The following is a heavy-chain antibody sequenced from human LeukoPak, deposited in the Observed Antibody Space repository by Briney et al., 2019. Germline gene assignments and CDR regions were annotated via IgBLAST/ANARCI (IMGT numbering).Heavy chain of an antibody. D-gene: IGHD1-20*01. CDR2: ISSSSTYI. CDR3: ASFGLNWNGPVY. Sequence: AGGSLRLSCAASGFSFRTYSMSWVRQAPGRGLEWVSSISSSSTYIYYADSVKGRFTISRDNAENSLSLQLNSLRAEDTAVYFCASFGLNWNGPVYWGQGTLVTVSS. J-gene: IGHJ4*02. V-gene: IGHV3-21*01. CDR1: GFSFRTYS.